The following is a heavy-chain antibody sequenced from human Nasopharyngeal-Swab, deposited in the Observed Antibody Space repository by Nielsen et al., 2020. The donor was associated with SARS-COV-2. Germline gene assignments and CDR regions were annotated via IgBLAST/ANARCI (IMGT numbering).Heavy chain of an antibody. J-gene: IGHJ4*02. CDR3: AKEPSSGSYPS. Sequence: GESLKISCAASGFTFSSYGMHWVRQAPGKGLEWVAVISYDGSNKCYADSVKGRFTISRDNSKNTLYLQMNSLRAEDTAVYYCAKEPSSGSYPSWGQGTLVTVSS. V-gene: IGHV3-30*18. CDR1: GFTFSSYG. CDR2: ISYDGSNK. D-gene: IGHD1-26*01.